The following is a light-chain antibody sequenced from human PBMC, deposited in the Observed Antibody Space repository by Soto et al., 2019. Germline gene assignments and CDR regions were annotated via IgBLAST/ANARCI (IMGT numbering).Light chain of an antibody. CDR1: SRDIGTYNA. Sequence: QSVLTQPASVSGSPGQSITISCTGTSRDIGTYNAVSWYQQHPGKAPKLLIYEGTKRPSGVSYRFSGSQSAYTASLTISGLQTEDEADYYCCSYADGDTYVFGSATQLTVL. CDR2: EGT. V-gene: IGLV2-23*01. J-gene: IGLJ1*01. CDR3: CSYADGDTYV.